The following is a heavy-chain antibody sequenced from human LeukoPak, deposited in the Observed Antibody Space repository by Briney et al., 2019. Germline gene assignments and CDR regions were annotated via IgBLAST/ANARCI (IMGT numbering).Heavy chain of an antibody. CDR2: IYHSGST. D-gene: IGHD1-14*01. CDR1: GGSISSSSYY. CDR3: ARGVQVITQYYFDY. Sequence: SETLSLTCTVSGGSISSSSYYWGWIRQPPGKGLEWIGSIYHSGSTYYNPSLKSRVTISVDTSKNQFSLELSSVTAADTAVYYCARGVQVITQYYFDYWGQGTLVTVSS. J-gene: IGHJ4*02. V-gene: IGHV4-39*07.